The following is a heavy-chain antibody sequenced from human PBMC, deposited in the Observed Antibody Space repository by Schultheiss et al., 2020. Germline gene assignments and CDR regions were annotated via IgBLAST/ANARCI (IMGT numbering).Heavy chain of an antibody. CDR2: IYYSGST. D-gene: IGHD6-6*01. Sequence: SQTLSLTCTVSGGSFSSSSYYWGWMRQPPGKGLEWIGSIYYSGSTYYNPSLKSRVTISVDTSKNQFSLKLSSVTAADTAVYYCARVEYIRAYYYYGMDVWGQGTTVTVSS. V-gene: IGHV4-39*01. J-gene: IGHJ6*02. CDR1: GGSFSSSSYY. CDR3: ARVEYIRAYYYYGMDV.